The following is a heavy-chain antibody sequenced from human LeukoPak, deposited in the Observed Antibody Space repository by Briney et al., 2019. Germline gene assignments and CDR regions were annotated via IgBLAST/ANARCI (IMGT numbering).Heavy chain of an antibody. D-gene: IGHD6-13*01. CDR1: GGSFSGYY. V-gene: IGHV4-34*01. CDR2: INHIGNT. J-gene: IGHJ6*03. Sequence: PSETLSLTCAVYGGSFSGYYWSWLRQPPGKGLEWIGEINHIGNTNYDPSLRSRVTISVDTSKNQFSLTLTSATAADTAVYFCARLGSVGYYNYQYMDIWGNGSTVTVSS. CDR3: ARLGSVGYYNYQYMDI.